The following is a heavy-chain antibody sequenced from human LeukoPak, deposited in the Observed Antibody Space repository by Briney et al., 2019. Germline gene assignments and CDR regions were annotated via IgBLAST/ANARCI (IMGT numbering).Heavy chain of an antibody. J-gene: IGHJ5*02. CDR1: GGSISSGGYY. D-gene: IGHD3-9*01. CDR3: ARSNYDILTGHNWFDP. Sequence: SQTLSLTCTVSGGSISSGGYYWSWIRQHPGKGLEWIGYIYYSGSTYYNPSLKSRVTISVDTSENQFSLKLSSVTAADTAVYYCARSNYDILTGHNWFDPWGQGTLVTVSS. CDR2: IYYSGST. V-gene: IGHV4-31*03.